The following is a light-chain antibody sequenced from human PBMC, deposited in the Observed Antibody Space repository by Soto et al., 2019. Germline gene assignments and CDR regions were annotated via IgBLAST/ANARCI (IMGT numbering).Light chain of an antibody. J-gene: IGKJ1*01. Sequence: IQMTQSPSSLSASVGETITVTCRASQSISSSLNWFQHSPGQPPKLLLFAASNLHAGVPPRFSGSGSGTSFSLTIRSLQPEDFATYYCQQSFNLPRTFGPGTKVDI. CDR1: QSISSS. CDR3: QQSFNLPRT. CDR2: AAS. V-gene: IGKV1-39*01.